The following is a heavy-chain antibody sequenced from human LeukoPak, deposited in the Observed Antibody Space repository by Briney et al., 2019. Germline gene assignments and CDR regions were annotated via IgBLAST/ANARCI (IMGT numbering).Heavy chain of an antibody. CDR3: ARGGVSSSPYY. CDR2: INHSGST. V-gene: IGHV4-34*01. D-gene: IGHD6-13*01. J-gene: IGHJ4*02. Sequence: SETLSLTCAVYGGSFSGYYWSWIRQPPGKGLEWIGEINHSGSTNYNPSLKSRVTISVDTSKNQFSLKLSSVTAPDTAVYYCARGGVSSSPYYWGQGTLVTVSS. CDR1: GGSFSGYY.